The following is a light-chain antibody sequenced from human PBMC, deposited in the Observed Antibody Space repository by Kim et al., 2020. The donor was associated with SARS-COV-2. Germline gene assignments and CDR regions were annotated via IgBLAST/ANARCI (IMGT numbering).Light chain of an antibody. CDR2: EDN. CDR1: SGSIASNY. CDR3: QSYDSSTLWV. J-gene: IGLJ3*02. V-gene: IGLV6-57*01. Sequence: NFMLTQPHSVSEYPGKTVTISCTRSSGSIASNYVQWYQQRPGSSPTTVIYEDNQRPSGVPDRFSGSIDSSSNSASLTISGLKTEDEADYYCQSYDSSTLWVFGGGTQLTVL.